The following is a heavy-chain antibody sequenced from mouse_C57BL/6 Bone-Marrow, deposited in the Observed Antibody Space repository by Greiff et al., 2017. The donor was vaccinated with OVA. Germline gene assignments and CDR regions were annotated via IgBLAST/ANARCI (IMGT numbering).Heavy chain of an antibody. J-gene: IGHJ4*01. V-gene: IGHV1-18*01. CDR3: ARDRGDY. Sequence: VQLQQSGPELVKPGASVKIPCKASGYTFTDYSMDWVKQSPGKSLEWIGDINPNNGGTIYNQKFKGKATLTVDKSSSTAYMELRSLTSEVTAVYYCARDRGDYWGQGTSVTVSS. CDR2: INPNNGGT. CDR1: GYTFTDYS.